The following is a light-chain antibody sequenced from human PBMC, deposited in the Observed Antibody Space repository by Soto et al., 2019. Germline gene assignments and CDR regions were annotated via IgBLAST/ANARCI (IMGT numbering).Light chain of an antibody. CDR2: DAS. V-gene: IGKV1-33*01. Sequence: ASLYARVNLTCRTSQSISSWLAWYQQKPGKAPNLLIYDASNLEIGVPSRFSGSGSGTHFTFTISSLQTEDIGTYYCQQYDILPITFGRGTRLEIK. J-gene: IGKJ5*01. CDR3: QQYDILPIT. CDR1: QSISSW.